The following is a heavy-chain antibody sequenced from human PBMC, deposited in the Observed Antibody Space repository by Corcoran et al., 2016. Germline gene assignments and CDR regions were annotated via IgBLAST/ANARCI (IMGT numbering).Heavy chain of an antibody. J-gene: IGHJ4*02. D-gene: IGHD3-22*01. V-gene: IGHV6-1*01. CDR1: GGSVSSNSAA. CDR2: TYYRSKWYN. CDR3: ARGTYYYDRSGYSNFDY. Sequence: QVQLQQSGPGLVKPSQTLSLTCAISGGSVSSNSAAWNWIRQSPSRGLEWLGRTYYRSKWYNDYAVSVKSRITINPDTSKNQFSLQLNSVTPEDTAVYYCARGTYYYDRSGYSNFDYWGQGTLVTVSS.